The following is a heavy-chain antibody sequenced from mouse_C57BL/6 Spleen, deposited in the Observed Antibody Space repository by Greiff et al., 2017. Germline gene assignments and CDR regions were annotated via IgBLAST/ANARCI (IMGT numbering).Heavy chain of an antibody. CDR1: GYTFTGYW. V-gene: IGHV1-9*01. J-gene: IGHJ2*01. D-gene: IGHD2-10*02. CDR2: ILPGSGST. CDR3: ARPRLAPFDY. Sequence: VQLQQSGAELMKPGASVKLSCKATGYTFTGYWIEWVKQRPGHGLEWIGEILPGSGSTNYNAKFKGKATFTADTSSNTAYMQLSSLTTADSAIYYCARPRLAPFDYWGQGTTLTVSS.